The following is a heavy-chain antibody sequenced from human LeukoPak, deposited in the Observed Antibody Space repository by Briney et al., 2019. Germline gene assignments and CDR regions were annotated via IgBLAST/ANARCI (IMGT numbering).Heavy chain of an antibody. CDR2: INPNSGGT. V-gene: IGHV1-2*02. CDR3: ARGYCSGGSCNGFDY. CDR1: GYTFTGYY. Sequence: PWASVKVSCKASGYTFTGYYMHWVRQAPGQGLDWMGWINPNSGGTNYAQKFQGRVTMTRDTSISTAYMELSRLRSDATAVYYCARGYCSGGSCNGFDYWGQATLVTLSS. D-gene: IGHD2-15*01. J-gene: IGHJ4*02.